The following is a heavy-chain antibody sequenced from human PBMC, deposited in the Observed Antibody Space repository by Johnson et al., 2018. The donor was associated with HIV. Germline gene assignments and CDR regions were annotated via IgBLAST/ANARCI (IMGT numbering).Heavy chain of an antibody. V-gene: IGHV3-23*04. D-gene: IGHD2-21*01. CDR1: GFTVSSNH. Sequence: VQLVESGGGLVQPGGSLRLSCAASGFTVSSNHMRWVRQAPGKGLEWVSAISGSGGSTYYADSVKGRFTISRDNSNNTLYLQMDSLRAEDTAVYYCAILGWGAFDIWGQGTMVTVSS. CDR2: ISGSGGST. J-gene: IGHJ3*02. CDR3: AILGWGAFDI.